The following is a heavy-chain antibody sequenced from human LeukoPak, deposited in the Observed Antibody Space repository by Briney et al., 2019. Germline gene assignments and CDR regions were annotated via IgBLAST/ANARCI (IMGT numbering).Heavy chain of an antibody. Sequence: ASVKVSCKASGYTFTSYDISWVRQATGQGLEWMGWMNPNSGNTGYAQKFQGRVTMTRNTSISTAYMELSSLRSEDTAVYYCARGWEWEQWPYYFDYWGQGTLVTVSS. CDR1: GYTFTSYD. D-gene: IGHD6-19*01. CDR3: ARGWEWEQWPYYFDY. J-gene: IGHJ4*02. CDR2: MNPNSGNT. V-gene: IGHV1-8*01.